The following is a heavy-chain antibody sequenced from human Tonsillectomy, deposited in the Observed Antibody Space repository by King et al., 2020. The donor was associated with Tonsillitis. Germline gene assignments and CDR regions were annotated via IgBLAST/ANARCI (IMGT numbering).Heavy chain of an antibody. V-gene: IGHV3-23*03. CDR2: IYSGGSNT. CDR3: TKDMYSGTYYYYGVDV. Sequence: VQLVESGGGLVQPGGSLRLSCAASGFTFSSYAMSWVRQAPGKGLEWVSLIYSGGSNTYYADSVKGRFTISRDTSKNTLYLQMNSLRAEDTAVYYCTKDMYSGTYYYYGVDVWGQGTTVTVSS. D-gene: IGHD1-26*01. J-gene: IGHJ6*02. CDR1: GFTFSSYA.